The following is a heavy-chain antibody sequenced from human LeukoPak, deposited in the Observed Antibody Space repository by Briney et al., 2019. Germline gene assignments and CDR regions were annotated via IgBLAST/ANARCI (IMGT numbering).Heavy chain of an antibody. CDR2: ISSSGSTI. J-gene: IGHJ6*03. CDR1: GFTFSSYE. CDR3: ARDARYGDYVYYYYMDV. D-gene: IGHD4-17*01. V-gene: IGHV3-48*03. Sequence: GGSLRLSCAASGFTFSSYEMNWVRQAPGKGQEWVSYISSSGSTIYYADSVKGRFTISRDNAKNSLYLQMNSLRAEDTAVYYCARDARYGDYVYYYYMDVWGKGTTVTVSS.